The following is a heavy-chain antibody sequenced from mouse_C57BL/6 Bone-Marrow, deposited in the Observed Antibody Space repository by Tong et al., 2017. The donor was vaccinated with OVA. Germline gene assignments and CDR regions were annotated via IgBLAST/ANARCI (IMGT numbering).Heavy chain of an antibody. Sequence: EVQLQESGPELVKTGASVKISCKASGYSFTDYYMHWVKQSPEKSFEWIGEINPSTGGTSYNQKFKGKATLTVDKSSSTAHMELLSLTSEDSAVYYCGREATATPFDYWGQGTTLTVSS. V-gene: IGHV1-42*01. D-gene: IGHD1-2*01. J-gene: IGHJ2*01. CDR1: GYSFTDYY. CDR3: GREATATPFDY. CDR2: INPSTGGT.